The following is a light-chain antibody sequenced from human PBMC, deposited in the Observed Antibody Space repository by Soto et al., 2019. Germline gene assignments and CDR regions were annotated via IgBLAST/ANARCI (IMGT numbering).Light chain of an antibody. V-gene: IGKV1-5*01. CDR3: QQRANWPFT. J-gene: IGKJ3*01. CDR2: DAS. CDR1: RSISVW. Sequence: DIQMTQSPSTLSASVGDRVTITCRASRSISVWLAWYQQKPGKAPKLLIFDASSLESGVPSRFSGSGSGTEFTLTISSLHPDDFAIYYCQQRANWPFTFGPGTKVDI.